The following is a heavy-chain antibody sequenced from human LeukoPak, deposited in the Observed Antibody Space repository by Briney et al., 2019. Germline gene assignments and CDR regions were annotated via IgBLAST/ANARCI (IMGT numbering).Heavy chain of an antibody. Sequence: GRSLRLSCAASGFTFDDYAMHWVRQAPGKGLEWVSGISWNSGSIGYADSVKGRFTISRDNAKNSMYLQMNSLRAEDTALYYCAKGWDIVATPSDYWGQGTLVTVSS. J-gene: IGHJ4*02. CDR2: ISWNSGSI. D-gene: IGHD5-12*01. CDR3: AKGWDIVATPSDY. V-gene: IGHV3-9*01. CDR1: GFTFDDYA.